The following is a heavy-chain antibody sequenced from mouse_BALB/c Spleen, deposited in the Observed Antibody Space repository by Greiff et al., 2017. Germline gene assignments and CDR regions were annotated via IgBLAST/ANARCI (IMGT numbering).Heavy chain of an antibody. Sequence: DVKLVESGGGLVKPGGSLKLSCAASGFTFSDYYMYWVRQTPEKRLEWVATISDGGSYTYYPDSVKGRFTISRDNAKNNLYLQMSSLKSEDTAMYYCARDDTPRPMDYWGQGTSVTVSS. D-gene: IGHD3-1*01. V-gene: IGHV5-4*02. CDR3: ARDDTPRPMDY. CDR1: GFTFSDYY. CDR2: ISDGGSYT. J-gene: IGHJ4*01.